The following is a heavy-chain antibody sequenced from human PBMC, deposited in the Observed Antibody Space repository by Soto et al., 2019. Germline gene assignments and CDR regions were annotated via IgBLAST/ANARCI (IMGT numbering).Heavy chain of an antibody. J-gene: IGHJ3*02. Sequence: GGSLRLSCAASGFTFSSYSMNWVRQAPGKGLEWVSYISSSSSTIYYADSVKGRFTISRDNAKNSLYLQMNSLRDEDTAVYYCASGYCSGGSCYGRGAFDIWGQGTMVTVSS. CDR3: ASGYCSGGSCYGRGAFDI. D-gene: IGHD2-15*01. CDR1: GFTFSSYS. V-gene: IGHV3-48*02. CDR2: ISSSSSTI.